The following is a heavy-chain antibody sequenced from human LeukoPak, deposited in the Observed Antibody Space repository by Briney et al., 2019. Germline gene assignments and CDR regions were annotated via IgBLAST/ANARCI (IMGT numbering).Heavy chain of an antibody. Sequence: SETLSLTCTVSGYSISSGYYWGWIRQPPGKELVGIGSIYHSGTTYYNPSLKSRVTISVDTSKNQFSLKLSSVTAADTAVYYCARDADSGSYFDYWGQGTLVTVSS. V-gene: IGHV4-38-2*02. CDR2: IYHSGTT. D-gene: IGHD1-26*01. J-gene: IGHJ4*03. CDR3: ARDADSGSYFDY. CDR1: GYSISSGYY.